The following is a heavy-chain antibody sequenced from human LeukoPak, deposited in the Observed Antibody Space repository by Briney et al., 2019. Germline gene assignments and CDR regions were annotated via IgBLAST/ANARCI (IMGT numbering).Heavy chain of an antibody. D-gene: IGHD3-3*01. CDR1: GFTFSSYN. Sequence: GGSLRLSCAASGFTFSSYNMNGVRQAPGKGLEWVSSISSSSSYIYYADSVKGRFTISRDNAKNSLYLQMNSLRAEDTAVYYCARDRAGYYDFWSGYSQGYYCDYWGQGTLVTVSS. V-gene: IGHV3-21*01. CDR2: ISSSSSYI. CDR3: ARDRAGYYDFWSGYSQGYYCDY. J-gene: IGHJ4*02.